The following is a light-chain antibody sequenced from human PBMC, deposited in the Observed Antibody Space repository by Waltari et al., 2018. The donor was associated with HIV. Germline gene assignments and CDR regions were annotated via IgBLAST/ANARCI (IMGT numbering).Light chain of an antibody. CDR1: TSTIGGNT. CDR2: SNN. V-gene: IGLV1-44*01. Sequence: QSVLAQPPSASGIPGQRVTISCSGSTSTIGGNTVSWYQQLPGTAPKLLIYSNNQRPSGFPDRFSCSTSGTSASLVISGLQSEDEADYYCAAWDDSLKGGAFGPGTKVTVL. CDR3: AAWDDSLKGGA. J-gene: IGLJ1*01.